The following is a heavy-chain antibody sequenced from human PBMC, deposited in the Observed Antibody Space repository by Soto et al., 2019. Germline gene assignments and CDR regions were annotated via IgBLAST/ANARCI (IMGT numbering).Heavy chain of an antibody. D-gene: IGHD1-1*01. CDR2: IIPILGIA. CDR1: GGTFSSYT. CDR3: ARVTTGGNFDY. V-gene: IGHV1-69*02. Sequence: GASVKVSCKASGGTFSSYTISWVRQAPGQGLEWMGRIIPILGIANYAQKFQGRVTITADKSTSTAYMELSSLRSEDTAVYYCARVTTGGNFDYWGQGTLVTVSS. J-gene: IGHJ4*02.